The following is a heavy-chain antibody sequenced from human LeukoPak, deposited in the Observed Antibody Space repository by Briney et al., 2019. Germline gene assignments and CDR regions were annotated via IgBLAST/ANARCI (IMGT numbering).Heavy chain of an antibody. J-gene: IGHJ4*02. CDR1: GFTFSSYG. Sequence: GGSLRLSCAASGFTFSSYGMSWVRQAPGKGLEWVTAISGSGGSTYYADSVKGRLTISRDNARNSLYLQMNSLRDEDTAVYYCARAVPAPYWGQGTLVTVSS. CDR2: ISGSGGST. CDR3: ARAVPAPY. D-gene: IGHD2-2*01. V-gene: IGHV3-23*01.